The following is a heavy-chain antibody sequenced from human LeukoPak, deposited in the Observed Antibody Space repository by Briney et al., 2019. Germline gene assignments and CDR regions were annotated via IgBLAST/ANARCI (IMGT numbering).Heavy chain of an antibody. CDR1: GFTFSSYA. CDR3: ARRYSSGWYGMDV. J-gene: IGHJ6*02. Sequence: GGSLRLSCAASGFTFSSYAMHWVRQAPGKGLEWVAVISYDGSNKYYADSVKGRFTISRDNSKNTLYLQMNSLRAEDTAVYYCARRYSSGWYGMDVWGQGTTVTVSS. CDR2: ISYDGSNK. V-gene: IGHV3-30-3*01. D-gene: IGHD6-19*01.